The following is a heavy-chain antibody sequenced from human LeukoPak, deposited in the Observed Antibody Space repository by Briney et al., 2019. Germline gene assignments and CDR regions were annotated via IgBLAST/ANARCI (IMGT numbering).Heavy chain of an antibody. CDR3: ARDNYGSGDFNWFDP. CDR1: GGSISSYY. D-gene: IGHD3-10*01. Sequence: SETLSLTCTVSGGSISSYYWSWIRQPAGKGMEWIGRIYTSGSTNYNPSLKSRVTMSVGTSKNQFSLKLSSVTAADTAVYYCARDNYGSGDFNWFDPWGQGTLVTVSS. J-gene: IGHJ5*02. CDR2: IYTSGST. V-gene: IGHV4-4*07.